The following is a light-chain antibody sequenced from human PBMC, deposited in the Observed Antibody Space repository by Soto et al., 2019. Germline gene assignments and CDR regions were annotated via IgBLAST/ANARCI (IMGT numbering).Light chain of an antibody. CDR3: QEYGSSRT. V-gene: IGKV3-20*01. CDR1: QSISSSY. Sequence: EIVLTQSPGTLSLSPGERATLSCRASQSISSSYLAWYQQKPGQAPRLLIYGASSRATGIPDRFSGSGSGTDFTLSISRLVPEDFVVYYCQEYGSSRTFGQGTKVEIK. J-gene: IGKJ1*01. CDR2: GAS.